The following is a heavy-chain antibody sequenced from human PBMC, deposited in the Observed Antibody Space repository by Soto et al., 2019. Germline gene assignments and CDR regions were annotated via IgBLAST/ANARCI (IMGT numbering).Heavy chain of an antibody. V-gene: IGHV4-31*03. CDR3: ARLRIATNNYKWFDP. Sequence: SETLSLTCSVSGAALNSGNYYWSRIRPGPGKGREWIGHIYVTGAVDYNPSLRDRITISQDTSERQFSLNLRLVTAADTAVYYCARLRIATNNYKWFDPWGQGTLVTVSS. CDR2: IYVTGAV. CDR1: GAALNSGNYY. J-gene: IGHJ5*02. D-gene: IGHD2-21*01.